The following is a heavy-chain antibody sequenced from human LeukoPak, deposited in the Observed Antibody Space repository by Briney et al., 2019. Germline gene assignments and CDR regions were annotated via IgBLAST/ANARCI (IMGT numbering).Heavy chain of an antibody. CDR2: IHPSAGST. D-gene: IGHD3-16*01. J-gene: IGHJ4*02. V-gene: IGHV1-46*01. CDR1: GYTFTSYT. CDR3: ARVRDYGGIGEDY. Sequence: ASVKVSCKSSGYTFTSYTMHWVRQAPGQGLEWMGIIHPSAGSTSYSQKFQGRVTMTTDTSTSTVYMEVSSLRSDDTAVYYCARVRDYGGIGEDYWGQGTLVTVSS.